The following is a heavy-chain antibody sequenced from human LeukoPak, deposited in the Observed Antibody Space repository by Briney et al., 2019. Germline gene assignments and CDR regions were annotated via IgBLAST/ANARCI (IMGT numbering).Heavy chain of an antibody. D-gene: IGHD3-22*01. V-gene: IGHV3-74*01. CDR3: ARYTMIVGEDAFDI. CDR1: GFTFSSYW. CDR2: INSDGSST. Sequence: PGGSLRLSCAASGFTFSSYWVHWVRQAPGKGLVWVSRINSDGSSTSYADSVKGRFTISRDNAKNTLYLQMNSLRAEDTAVYYCARYTMIVGEDAFDIWGQGTMVTVSS. J-gene: IGHJ3*02.